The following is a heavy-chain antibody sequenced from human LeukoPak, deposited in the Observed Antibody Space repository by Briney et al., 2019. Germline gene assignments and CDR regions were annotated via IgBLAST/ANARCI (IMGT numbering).Heavy chain of an antibody. Sequence: SVKVSCKASGGTFSSYTITWVRQAPGQGPEWMGGIIPIFGSANYAQKFQGRVTITADESTSTAYMELSSLRSEDTAVYYCATATMVRDVHFDYWGQGTLVTVSS. J-gene: IGHJ4*02. V-gene: IGHV1-69*13. CDR3: ATATMVRDVHFDY. CDR1: GGTFSSYT. CDR2: IIPIFGSA. D-gene: IGHD3-10*01.